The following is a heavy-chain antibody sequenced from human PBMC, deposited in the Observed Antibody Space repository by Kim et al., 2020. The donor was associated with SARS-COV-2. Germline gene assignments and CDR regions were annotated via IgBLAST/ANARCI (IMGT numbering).Heavy chain of an antibody. D-gene: IGHD4-17*01. J-gene: IGHJ4*02. CDR1: GDSISPYF. CDR2: MYYTGSS. Sequence: SETLSLTCTVSGDSISPYFWSWIRQSPGQGLEWIGWMYYTGSSTYNPSLKSRVTMSVDTSKNLFSLTLKSVTAADTAVYYCARGVVYGAYTVGFWGQGALVTASS. CDR3: ARGVVYGAYTVGF. V-gene: IGHV4-59*01.